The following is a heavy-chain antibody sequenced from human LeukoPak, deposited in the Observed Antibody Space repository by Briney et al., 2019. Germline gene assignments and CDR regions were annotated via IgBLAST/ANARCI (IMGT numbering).Heavy chain of an antibody. V-gene: IGHV4-4*07. J-gene: IGHJ4*02. D-gene: IGHD7-27*01. CDR2: IHSSGST. CDR3: ARAPYQTGRFDY. CDR1: GDSISKDY. Sequence: SGALSLTSTFSGDSISKDYGSWIRQSAGKGVEWIGRIHSSGSTNYNPSLKSRLTMSVDTSKNQFSLKFTYVTAADTAVYFCARAPYQTGRFDYWGQGTLVTVSS.